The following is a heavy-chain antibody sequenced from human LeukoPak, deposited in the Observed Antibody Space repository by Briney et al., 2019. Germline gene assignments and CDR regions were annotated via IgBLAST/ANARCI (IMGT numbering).Heavy chain of an antibody. V-gene: IGHV3-23*01. Sequence: GGSLRLSCAASGFTLSNYAMNWVRQAPGKGLEWVSGISGGDDTKYYADSVKGRFTISRDNSKNTLYLQMNSLRAEDTAIYYCAKNTGSYWGYFDYWGQGTLVTVSS. J-gene: IGHJ4*02. CDR1: GFTLSNYA. CDR3: AKNTGSYWGYFDY. D-gene: IGHD1-26*01. CDR2: ISGGDDTK.